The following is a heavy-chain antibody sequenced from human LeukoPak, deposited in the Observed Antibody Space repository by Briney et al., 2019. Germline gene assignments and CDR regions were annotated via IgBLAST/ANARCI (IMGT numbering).Heavy chain of an antibody. J-gene: IGHJ4*02. CDR1: GGSISSYY. V-gene: IGHV4-59*01. Sequence: SETLSLTCTVSGGSISSYYWSWIRQPPGKGLEWIGYTYYSGSTNYNPSLKSRVTISVDTSKNQFSLKLSSVTAADTAVYYCASLLPGYSSSWYNYWGQGTLVTVSS. CDR3: ASLLPGYSSSWYNY. CDR2: TYYSGST. D-gene: IGHD6-13*01.